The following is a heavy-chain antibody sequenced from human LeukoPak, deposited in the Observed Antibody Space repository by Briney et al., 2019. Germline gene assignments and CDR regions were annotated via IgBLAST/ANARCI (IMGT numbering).Heavy chain of an antibody. CDR2: ISSSSSYI. J-gene: IGHJ4*02. Sequence: GGSLRLSCAASGFTFSSYSMNWVRQAPGKGLEWVSSISSSSSYIYYADSVKGRFTISRDDAKNSLYLQMNSRRAEDTAVYYCARGGKYCSSTSCYLDYSGQGTLVTISS. D-gene: IGHD2-2*01. V-gene: IGHV3-21*01. CDR3: ARGGKYCSSTSCYLDY. CDR1: GFTFSSYS.